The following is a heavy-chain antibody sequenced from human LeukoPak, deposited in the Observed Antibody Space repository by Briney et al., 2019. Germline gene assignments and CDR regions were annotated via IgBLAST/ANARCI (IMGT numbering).Heavy chain of an antibody. CDR3: AKAHPGGITQCPVDY. V-gene: IGHV3-23*01. CDR2: ISGSGGST. J-gene: IGHJ4*02. CDR1: GFTFSSYA. Sequence: GGSLRLSCAASGFTFSSYAMSWGRQAPGKGLGWVSAISGSGGSTYYADSVKGRFTISRDNSKNTLYLQMNSLRAEDTAVYYCAKAHPGGITQCPVDYWGQGTLVTVSS. D-gene: IGHD3-10*01.